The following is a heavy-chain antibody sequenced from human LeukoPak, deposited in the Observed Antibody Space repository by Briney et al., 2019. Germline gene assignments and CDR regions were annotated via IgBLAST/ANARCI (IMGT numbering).Heavy chain of an antibody. CDR1: GFTVDDYA. V-gene: IGHV3-9*01. D-gene: IGHD3-22*01. CDR3: AKSLGDYYDSSGYYSPFDY. Sequence: GRSLRLSCAASGFTVDDYAMHWVRQTPGKGLEWISGISWNSGSRGYADSVKGRFTISRDNDKNSLYLQMNSLRAEDTALYYCAKSLGDYYDSSGYYSPFDYWGQGSLVTVSS. CDR2: ISWNSGSR. J-gene: IGHJ4*02.